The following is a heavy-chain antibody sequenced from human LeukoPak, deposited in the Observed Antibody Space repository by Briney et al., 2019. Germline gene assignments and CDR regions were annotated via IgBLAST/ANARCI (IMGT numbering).Heavy chain of an antibody. CDR3: ARENPNEVVRSEGGNWFDP. CDR1: GYTFTSYG. D-gene: IGHD2-15*01. J-gene: IGHJ5*02. CDR2: ISAYNGNT. V-gene: IGHV1-18*01. Sequence: ASVKVSCKASGYTFTSYGISWVRQAPGQGLEWMGWISAYNGNTNYAQKLQGRVTMTTDTSTSTAYMELSRLRSDDTAVYYCARENPNEVVRSEGGNWFDPWGQGTLVTVSS.